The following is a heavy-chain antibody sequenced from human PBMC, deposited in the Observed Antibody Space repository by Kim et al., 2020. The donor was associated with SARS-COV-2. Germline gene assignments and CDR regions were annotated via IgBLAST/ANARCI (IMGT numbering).Heavy chain of an antibody. CDR3: ASSHFLYGTGY. Sequence: YYVDSGKGRFTISRDNAKNSLYLQMNSLRAEDTAVYYCASSHFLYGTGYWGQGTLVTVSS. D-gene: IGHD3-3*02. V-gene: IGHV3-7*01. J-gene: IGHJ4*02.